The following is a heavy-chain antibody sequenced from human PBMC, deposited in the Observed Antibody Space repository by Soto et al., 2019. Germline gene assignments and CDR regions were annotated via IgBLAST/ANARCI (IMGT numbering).Heavy chain of an antibody. CDR2: VNHSGSA. D-gene: IGHD2-15*01. CDR3: AREVVGGTNWFDP. V-gene: IGHV4-34*01. Sequence: ASETLSLTCAVNGGSFTDSYWSWIRQPPGKGLEWIGEVNHSGSANYNPSLKSRVTISVDTSKNQFSLKLTSVTAADTAVYFCAREVVGGTNWFDPWGRGTLVTVSS. J-gene: IGHJ5*02. CDR1: GGSFTDSY.